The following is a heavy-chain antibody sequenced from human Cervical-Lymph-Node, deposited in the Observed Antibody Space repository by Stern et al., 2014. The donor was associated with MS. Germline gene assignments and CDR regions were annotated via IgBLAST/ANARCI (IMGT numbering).Heavy chain of an antibody. D-gene: IGHD4-17*01. J-gene: IGHJ4*02. CDR1: GKTFSTYP. CDR2: INHDGGHA. CDR3: ARPLPYAN. Sequence: QVQLVQSGAAVRKPGASVKLSCTASGKTFSTYPIHWVRQAPGQGLGWMGIINHDGGHANYAQTFHHSPIMTTEPSTRTAHTELSSLTSEDTGFYYCARPLPYANWGQGTLVTVSS. V-gene: IGHV1-46*01.